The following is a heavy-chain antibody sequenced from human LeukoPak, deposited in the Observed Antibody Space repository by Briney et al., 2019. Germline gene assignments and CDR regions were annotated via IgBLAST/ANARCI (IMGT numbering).Heavy chain of an antibody. CDR1: GGSISSGGYY. Sequence: SETLSLTCTVSGGSISSGGYYWSWIRQHPGKGLEWIGYIYYSGSTYCNPSLKSRVTISVDTSKNQFSLKLSSVTAADTAVYYCARAYEMATRIDYWGQGTLVTVSS. CDR2: IYYSGST. D-gene: IGHD5-24*01. J-gene: IGHJ4*02. CDR3: ARAYEMATRIDY. V-gene: IGHV4-31*03.